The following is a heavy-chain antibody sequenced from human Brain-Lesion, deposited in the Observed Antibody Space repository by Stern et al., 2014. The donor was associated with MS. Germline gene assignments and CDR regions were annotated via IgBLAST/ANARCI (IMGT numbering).Heavy chain of an antibody. CDR3: ARGHWELLGNNYFDS. V-gene: IGHV4-61*02. Sequence: VQLVESGPGLVKPSQTLSLTCTVSGASISSGTSYWSWIRQPAGGGLEWIGRLHARGATYYNPSLKSRVPISGEPSKNQFSLNRNSVTAADTAVYYCARGHWELLGNNYFDSWGQGTLVTVSS. J-gene: IGHJ4*02. CDR1: GASISSGTSY. D-gene: IGHD1-26*01. CDR2: LHARGAT.